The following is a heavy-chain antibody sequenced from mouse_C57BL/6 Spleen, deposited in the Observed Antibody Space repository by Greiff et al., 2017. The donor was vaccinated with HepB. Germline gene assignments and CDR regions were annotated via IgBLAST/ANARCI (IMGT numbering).Heavy chain of an antibody. CDR3: ARSGDGPYYAMDY. CDR1: GYAFTNYL. Sequence: QVQLQQSGAELVRPGTSVKVSCKASGYAFTNYLIEWVKQRPGQGLEWIGVINPGSGGTNYNEKFKGEATLTADKSSSTDYMQLSSLTSEDSAVYFCARSGDGPYYAMDYWGQGTSVTVSS. CDR2: INPGSGGT. J-gene: IGHJ4*01. V-gene: IGHV1-54*01. D-gene: IGHD2-3*01.